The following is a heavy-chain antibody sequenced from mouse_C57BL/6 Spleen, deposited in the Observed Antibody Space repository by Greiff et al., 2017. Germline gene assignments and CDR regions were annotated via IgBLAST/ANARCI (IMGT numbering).Heavy chain of an antibody. V-gene: IGHV1-80*01. CDR3: ARYPLDY. Sequence: VQLQESGAELVKPGASVKISCKASGYAFSSYWMNWVQQRPGKGLEWLGQIYPGDGDTNYNGTFKGKATLTADKSSITAYMQLSSLATEDSAVYFCARYPLDYWGQGTTLTVSS. J-gene: IGHJ2*01. CDR2: IYPGDGDT. CDR1: GYAFSSYW.